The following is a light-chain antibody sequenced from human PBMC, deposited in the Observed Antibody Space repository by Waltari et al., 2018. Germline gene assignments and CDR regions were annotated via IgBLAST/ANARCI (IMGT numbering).Light chain of an antibody. CDR1: QSVLYSSNNNNY. Sequence: DIVMTQSPDSLAASLGERATINCKSSQSVLYSSNNNNYLAWYQQKPGQPPKLLIYWASTRDSGVPDRFSGSGSGTDFTLTTSSLQAEDVAVYYCQQYFSTPLTFGGGTKVEIK. V-gene: IGKV4-1*01. CDR3: QQYFSTPLT. J-gene: IGKJ4*01. CDR2: WAS.